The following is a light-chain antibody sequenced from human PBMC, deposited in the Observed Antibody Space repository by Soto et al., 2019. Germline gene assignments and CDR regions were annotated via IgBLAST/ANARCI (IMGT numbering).Light chain of an antibody. V-gene: IGKV1-39*01. Sequence: DIRMTQSPSSLSASVGDRVTITCRANQTISRYLSWYQKKARKAPNLLIYAASSLPGGVPSRFSGSESGTEFNLTISSLQPEDIATYYCQQYNAYSSFGHGTRVEIK. CDR2: AAS. J-gene: IGKJ1*01. CDR3: QQYNAYSS. CDR1: QTISRY.